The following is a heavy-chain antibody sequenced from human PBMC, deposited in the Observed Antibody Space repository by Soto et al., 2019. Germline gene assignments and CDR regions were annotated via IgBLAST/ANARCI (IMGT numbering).Heavy chain of an antibody. D-gene: IGHD2-21*01. CDR1: GYTFTLYG. Sequence: QVQLVQSGSEVNKPGASVKVSCKTSGYTFTLYGIIWVRQAPGQGLEWMGWISTYNGNTKYAQKLQGRGTMTTDTSTTTAYMELRSLKSDDTAVYYCARMIASALDYWGQGTLVTVSS. CDR2: ISTYNGNT. CDR3: ARMIASALDY. V-gene: IGHV1-18*04. J-gene: IGHJ4*02.